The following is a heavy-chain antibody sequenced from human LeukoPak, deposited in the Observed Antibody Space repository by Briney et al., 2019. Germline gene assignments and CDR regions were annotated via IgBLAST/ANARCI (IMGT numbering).Heavy chain of an antibody. D-gene: IGHD1-1*01. Sequence: ASVKVSCKASGYTFTGYYMHWVRQAPGQGLEWMGRINPNSGGTNYAQKFQGRVTMTRDTSISTAYMELSRLRSDDTAVYYCASSRGAGTPYYYYYMDVWGKGTTVTVSS. J-gene: IGHJ6*03. V-gene: IGHV1-2*06. CDR3: ASSRGAGTPYYYYYMDV. CDR2: INPNSGGT. CDR1: GYTFTGYY.